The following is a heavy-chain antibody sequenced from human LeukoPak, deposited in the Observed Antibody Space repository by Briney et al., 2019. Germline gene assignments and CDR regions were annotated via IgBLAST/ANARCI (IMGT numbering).Heavy chain of an antibody. CDR3: ARGGDIVATIMGAFDY. J-gene: IGHJ4*02. CDR2: INHSGST. CDR1: GGSFSGYY. D-gene: IGHD5-12*01. Sequence: PSETLSLICAVYGGSFSGYYWSWIRQPPGKGLEWIGEINHSGSTNYNPSLKSRVTISVDTSKNQFSLKLSSVTAADTAVYYCARGGDIVATIMGAFDYWGQGTLVTVSS. V-gene: IGHV4-34*01.